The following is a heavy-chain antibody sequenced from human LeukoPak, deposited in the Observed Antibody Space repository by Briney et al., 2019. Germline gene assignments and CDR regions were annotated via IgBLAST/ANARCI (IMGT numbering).Heavy chain of an antibody. Sequence: SETLSLTCTVSGDSISSNNYFWGWICQPPGKGLEWIGEISYNGNTYYNPSLKSRVIISVDTSKNQFSLKLSSVTAADTAVYYCQSRFLEWLLDYWGQGTLVTVSS. CDR1: GDSISSNNYF. CDR3: QSRFLEWLLDY. CDR2: ISYNGNT. D-gene: IGHD3-3*01. V-gene: IGHV4-39*01. J-gene: IGHJ4*02.